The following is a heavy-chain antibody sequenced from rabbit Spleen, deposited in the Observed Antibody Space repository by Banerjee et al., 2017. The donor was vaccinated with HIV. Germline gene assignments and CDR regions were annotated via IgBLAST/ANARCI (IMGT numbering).Heavy chain of an antibody. CDR1: GFDFNSYY. V-gene: IGHV1S7*01. J-gene: IGHJ4*01. CDR3: ARDPAYASGGGASIPYL. CDR2: IDPIFGTT. Sequence: QLKESGGGLVQPGGSLKLSCKASGFDFNSYYMSWVRQAPGKGLEWIGYIDPIFGTTYYASWVNGRFSISRENTQNTVSLQLNSLTAADTAPYFCARDPAYASGGGASIPYLWGPGTLVTVS. D-gene: IGHD1-1*01.